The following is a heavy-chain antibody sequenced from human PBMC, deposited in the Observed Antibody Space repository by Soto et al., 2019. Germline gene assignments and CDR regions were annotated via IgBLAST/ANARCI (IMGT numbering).Heavy chain of an antibody. CDR3: ATKGSGSYYQGGWFDP. J-gene: IGHJ5*02. Sequence: ASVKVSCKVSGYTLTELSMHWLRQSPGKGLEWMGGFDPEDGETIYAQKFQGRVTMTEDTSTDTAYMELSSLRSEDTAVYYCATKGSGSYYQGGWFDPWGQGTLVTV. D-gene: IGHD3-10*01. CDR2: FDPEDGET. V-gene: IGHV1-24*01. CDR1: GYTLTELS.